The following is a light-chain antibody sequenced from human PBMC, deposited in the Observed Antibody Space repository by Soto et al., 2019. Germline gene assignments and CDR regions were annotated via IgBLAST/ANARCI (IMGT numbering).Light chain of an antibody. J-gene: IGKJ1*01. CDR3: QQYNSYSVT. Sequence: DIQMTQSPSALSASVGDRVTITCRASQSISSWLAWYQQKPGKAPKLLIYDASSLESGVPSRFSGSGSGTEFTLTISSXQPDDFATYYCQQYNSYSVTFGQGTKVDIK. CDR2: DAS. CDR1: QSISSW. V-gene: IGKV1-5*01.